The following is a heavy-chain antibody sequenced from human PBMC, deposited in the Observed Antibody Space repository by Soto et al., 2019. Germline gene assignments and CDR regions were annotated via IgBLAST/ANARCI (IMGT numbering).Heavy chain of an antibody. CDR3: ASSHIAAAPSGMDV. CDR2: LNAGNSNR. V-gene: IGHV1-3*01. D-gene: IGHD6-13*01. J-gene: IGHJ6*02. Sequence: EASVKVSCKASGYSFTRYGIGWVRQAPGQRLEWLGWLNAGNSNREYSQKFQGRVTITRDTSASTAYMELSSLRSEDTAVYYCASSHIAAAPSGMDVWGQGTTVNVSS. CDR1: GYSFTRYG.